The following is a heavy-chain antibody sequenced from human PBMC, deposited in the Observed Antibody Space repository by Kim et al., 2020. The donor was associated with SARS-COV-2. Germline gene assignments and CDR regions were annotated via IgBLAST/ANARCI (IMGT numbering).Heavy chain of an antibody. CDR2: ST. CDR3: ARGTGSWFPY. V-gene: IGHV4-34*01. Sequence: STNYTASLKSRVTISVDTSETQFSLKLSSVTAADTAVYYCARGTGSWFPYWGQGTLVTVSS. D-gene: IGHD6-13*01. J-gene: IGHJ4*02.